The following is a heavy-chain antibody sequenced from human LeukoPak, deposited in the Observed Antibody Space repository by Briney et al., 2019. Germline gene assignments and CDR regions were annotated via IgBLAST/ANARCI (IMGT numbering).Heavy chain of an antibody. CDR3: AREEEVVAATGDAFDI. Sequence: ASVKVSCKASGGTFISYAISWVRQAPGQGLEWMGGIIPIFGTANYAQKFQGRVTITADESTSTAYMELSSLRSEDTAVYYCAREEEVVAATGDAFDIWGQGTMVTVSS. V-gene: IGHV1-69*13. CDR1: GGTFISYA. CDR2: IIPIFGTA. D-gene: IGHD2-15*01. J-gene: IGHJ3*02.